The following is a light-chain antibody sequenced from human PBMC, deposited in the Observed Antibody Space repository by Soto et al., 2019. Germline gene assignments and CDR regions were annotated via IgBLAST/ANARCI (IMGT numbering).Light chain of an antibody. Sequence: DIQMTQSPSTLSASVGDRVTITCRASQSINSWLAWYQQKPGKAPKLLIYRASSLESGVPSRFSGSASGTEFTLTITSLQPDDSATYYCQQYDTYGAWTFGQGTKVEIK. CDR1: QSINSW. J-gene: IGKJ1*01. V-gene: IGKV1-5*03. CDR3: QQYDTYGAWT. CDR2: RAS.